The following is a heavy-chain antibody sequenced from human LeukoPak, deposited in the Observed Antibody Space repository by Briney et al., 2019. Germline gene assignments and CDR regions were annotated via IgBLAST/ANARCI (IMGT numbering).Heavy chain of an antibody. Sequence: SETLSLTCAAYGGSFSGYYWSWIRQPPGKGLEWIGEINHSGSTNYNPSLKSRVTISVDTSKNQFSLKLSSVTAADTAVYYCARIPYSSGWYKNYGMDVWGQGTTVTVSS. J-gene: IGHJ6*02. CDR3: ARIPYSSGWYKNYGMDV. V-gene: IGHV4-34*01. D-gene: IGHD6-19*01. CDR2: INHSGST. CDR1: GGSFSGYY.